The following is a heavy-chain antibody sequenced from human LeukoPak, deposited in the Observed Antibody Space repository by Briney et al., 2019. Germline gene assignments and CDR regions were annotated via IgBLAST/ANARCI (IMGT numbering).Heavy chain of an antibody. V-gene: IGHV4-59*01. Sequence: SETLSLTCTVSGGSISTYYWSWIRQPPGKGLEWIGYIYHSGSTNYNPSLKSRITISVDTSKNQFSLKLSSVTAADTAVYYCARSPSALRPFWSGGDYYMDVWGKGTTVTVSS. CDR1: GGSISTYY. CDR2: IYHSGST. J-gene: IGHJ6*03. D-gene: IGHD3-3*01. CDR3: ARSPSALRPFWSGGDYYMDV.